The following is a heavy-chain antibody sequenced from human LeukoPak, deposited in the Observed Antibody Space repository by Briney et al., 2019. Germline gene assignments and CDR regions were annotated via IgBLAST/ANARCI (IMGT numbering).Heavy chain of an antibody. Sequence: SVKVSCKASGGTFSSYAISWLRQAPGQGLEWMGGIIPIFGTANYAQKFQGRVTITTDESTSTAYMELSSLRSEDTAVYYCASPQYCSSTSCFYFDYWGQGTLVTVSS. CDR3: ASPQYCSSTSCFYFDY. CDR2: IIPIFGTA. V-gene: IGHV1-69*05. J-gene: IGHJ4*02. CDR1: GGTFSSYA. D-gene: IGHD2-2*01.